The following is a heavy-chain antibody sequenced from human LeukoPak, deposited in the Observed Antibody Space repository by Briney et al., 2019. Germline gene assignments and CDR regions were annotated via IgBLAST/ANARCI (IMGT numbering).Heavy chain of an antibody. J-gene: IGHJ4*02. CDR3: ARDHGYCSSTSCYPYY. V-gene: IGHV1-69*05. Sequence: SVKVSCKASGGTFSSYAISWVRQASGQGLEWMGGIIPIFGTANYAQKFQGRVTITTDESTSTAYMELSSLRSEDTAVYYCARDHGYCSSTSCYPYYWGQGTLVTVSS. CDR2: IIPIFGTA. D-gene: IGHD2-2*01. CDR1: GGTFSSYA.